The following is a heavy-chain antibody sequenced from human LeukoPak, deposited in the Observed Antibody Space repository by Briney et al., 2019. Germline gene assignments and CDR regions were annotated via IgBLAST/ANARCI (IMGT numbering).Heavy chain of an antibody. CDR1: GDSITGYY. V-gene: IGHV3-23*01. Sequence: ETLSLTCSVSGDSITGYYWGWIRQAPGKGLEWVSAISGSGGSTYYADSVKGRFTISRDNSKNTLYLQMNSLRAEDTAVYYCAKEGGYGELSSYFDYWGQGTLVTVSS. J-gene: IGHJ4*02. CDR3: AKEGGYGELSSYFDY. D-gene: IGHD3-16*02. CDR2: ISGSGGST.